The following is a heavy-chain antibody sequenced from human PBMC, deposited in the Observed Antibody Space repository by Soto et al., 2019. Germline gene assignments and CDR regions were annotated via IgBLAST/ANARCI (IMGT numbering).Heavy chain of an antibody. CDR3: TEGGYSDPFDY. D-gene: IGHD3-16*01. CDR2: IYYSGST. CDR1: GGSFSNYY. V-gene: IGHV4-59*01. J-gene: IGHJ4*02. Sequence: SETLSLTCTVFGGSFSNYYWSWIRQPPGKGLEWIGYIYYSGSTNYNPSLKSRVTISVDTSKNQFSLKLSSVTAADTAVYYCTEGGYSDPFDYWGQGTLVTVSS.